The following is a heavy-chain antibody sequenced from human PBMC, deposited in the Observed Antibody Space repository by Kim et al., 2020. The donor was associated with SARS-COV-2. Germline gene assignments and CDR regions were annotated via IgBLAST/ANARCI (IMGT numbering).Heavy chain of an antibody. J-gene: IGHJ4*02. CDR3: GRHFDY. CDR2: YDGSNK. Sequence: YDGSNKYYADSVKGRFTISRDNSRNTLYLQMNSLRAEDTAVYYCGRHFDYWGQGTLVTVSS. V-gene: IGHV3-30*03.